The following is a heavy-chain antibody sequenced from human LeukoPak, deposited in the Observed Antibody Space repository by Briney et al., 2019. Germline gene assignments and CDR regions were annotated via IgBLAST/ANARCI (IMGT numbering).Heavy chain of an antibody. CDR3: AKGGSSSWSREFDY. D-gene: IGHD6-13*01. CDR1: GFTFTTYW. Sequence: GGSLRLSCAASGFTFTTYWMGWVRQAPGKGLEWVASIKQDGSEKYYVDSVKGRFTISRDSAENTVYLQMNSLRAEDTAVYYCAKGGSSSWSREFDYWGQGTLVTVSS. V-gene: IGHV3-7*01. J-gene: IGHJ4*02. CDR2: IKQDGSEK.